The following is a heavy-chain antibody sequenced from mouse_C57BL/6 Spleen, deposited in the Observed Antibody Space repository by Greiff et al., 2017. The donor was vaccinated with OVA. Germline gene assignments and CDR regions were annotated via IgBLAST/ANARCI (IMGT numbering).Heavy chain of an antibody. CDR1: GYTFTDYE. D-gene: IGHD4-1*01. J-gene: IGHJ2*01. V-gene: IGHV1-15*01. Sequence: VQLQESGAELVRPGASVTLSCKASGYTFTDYEMHWVKQTPVHGLEWIGAIDPDTGGTAYNQKFKGKAILTADKSSSTAYMELRSLTSEDSAVYYCTREGAWDVNYWGQGTTLTVSS. CDR2: IDPDTGGT. CDR3: TREGAWDVNY.